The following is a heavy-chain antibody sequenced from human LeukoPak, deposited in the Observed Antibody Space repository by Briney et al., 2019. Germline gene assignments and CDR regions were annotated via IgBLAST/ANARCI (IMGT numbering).Heavy chain of an antibody. Sequence: GGSLRLSCAASGFAFSAYGMHWVCQAPGKGLVWVSRINSDGSSTSYADSVKGRFTISRDNAKNTLYLQMNSLRAEDTAVYYCARDPPDGAFDIWGRGTMVTVSS. V-gene: IGHV3-74*01. D-gene: IGHD5-24*01. CDR1: GFAFSAYG. CDR2: INSDGSST. CDR3: ARDPPDGAFDI. J-gene: IGHJ3*02.